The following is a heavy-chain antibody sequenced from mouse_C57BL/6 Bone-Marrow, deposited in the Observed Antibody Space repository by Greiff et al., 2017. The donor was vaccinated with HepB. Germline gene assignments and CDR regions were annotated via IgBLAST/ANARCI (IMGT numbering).Heavy chain of an antibody. J-gene: IGHJ4*01. V-gene: IGHV1-9*01. CDR1: GYTFTGYW. D-gene: IGHD2-3*01. CDR2: ILPGSGST. CDR3: ARRWLLRFYAMDY. Sequence: QVQLQQSGAELMKPGASVKLSCKATGYTFTGYWIEWVKQRPGHGLEWIGEILPGSGSTNYNEKFKGKATFTADTSSNTAYMQLSILTTEDSAIYYCARRWLLRFYAMDYWGQGTSVTVSS.